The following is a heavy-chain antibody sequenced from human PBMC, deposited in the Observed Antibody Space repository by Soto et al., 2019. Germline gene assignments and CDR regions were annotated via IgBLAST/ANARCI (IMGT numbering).Heavy chain of an antibody. V-gene: IGHV1-69*06. J-gene: IGHJ6*02. CDR1: GGTFSSYA. CDR3: ARVVVPAATPEDYYGMDV. D-gene: IGHD2-2*01. CDR2: IIPIFGTA. Sequence: QVQLVQSGAEVKKPGSSVKVSCKASGGTFSSYAISWVRQAPGQGLEWMGGIIPIFGTANYAQKFQGIDTITADKSTSTPYMELSSLRSEDTAVYYWARVVVPAATPEDYYGMDVWGQGTTVTVSS.